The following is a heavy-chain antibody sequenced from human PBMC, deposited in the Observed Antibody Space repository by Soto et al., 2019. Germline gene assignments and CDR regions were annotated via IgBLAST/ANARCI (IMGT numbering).Heavy chain of an antibody. D-gene: IGHD6-6*01. CDR3: AKDRRDVAARDAFDI. V-gene: IGHV3-23*01. J-gene: IGHJ3*02. CDR1: GFTFSSYA. CDR2: ISGSGGST. Sequence: LSLTCAASGFTFSSYAMSWVRQAPGKGLEWVSAISGSGGSTYYADSVKGRFTISRDNSKNTLYLQMNSLRAEDTAVYYCAKDRRDVAARDAFDIWGQGTMVTVSS.